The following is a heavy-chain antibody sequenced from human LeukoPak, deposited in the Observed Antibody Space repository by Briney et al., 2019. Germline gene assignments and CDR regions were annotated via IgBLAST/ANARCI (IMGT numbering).Heavy chain of an antibody. CDR2: ISSSSSTI. Sequence: PGGSLRLSCAASGFTFSSYAMHWVRQAPGKGLEWVSYISSSSSTIYYADSVKGRFTISRDNAKNSLYLQMNSLRAEDTAVYYCARDCSGGSCGPYAFDIWGQGTMVTVSS. V-gene: IGHV3-48*01. D-gene: IGHD2-15*01. J-gene: IGHJ3*02. CDR1: GFTFSSYA. CDR3: ARDCSGGSCGPYAFDI.